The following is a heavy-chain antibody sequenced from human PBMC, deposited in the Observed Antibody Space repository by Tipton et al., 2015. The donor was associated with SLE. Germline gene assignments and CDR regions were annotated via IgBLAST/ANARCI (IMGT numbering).Heavy chain of an antibody. D-gene: IGHD1-7*01. J-gene: IGHJ4*02. CDR1: GGSINSGNYY. CDR2: INTIGST. Sequence: TLSLTCTVSGGSINSGNYYWSWIRQPAGKRLEWIGRINTIGSTSYNPSLKSRLTISRDTSKNQFSLKLSSVTAADTAVYYCASTQRYNWNFFDYWGPGILVTVSS. CDR3: ASTQRYNWNFFDY. V-gene: IGHV4-61*02.